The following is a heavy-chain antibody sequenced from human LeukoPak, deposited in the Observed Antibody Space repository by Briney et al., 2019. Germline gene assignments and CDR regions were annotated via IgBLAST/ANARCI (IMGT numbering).Heavy chain of an antibody. V-gene: IGHV1-8*01. Sequence: ASVKVSCKASGYTFTSYDINWVRQATGQGLEWMGWMNPNSGNTGYAQKFQGRVTMTRNTSISTAYMELSSLRSEDTAVYHCARGRYQLLLDYYYYYGMDVWGQGTTVTVSS. CDR3: ARGRYQLLLDYYYYYGMDV. CDR1: GYTFTSYD. CDR2: MNPNSGNT. D-gene: IGHD2-2*01. J-gene: IGHJ6*02.